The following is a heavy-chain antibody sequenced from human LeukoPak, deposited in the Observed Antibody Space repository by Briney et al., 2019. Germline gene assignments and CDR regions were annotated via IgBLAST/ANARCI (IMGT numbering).Heavy chain of an antibody. V-gene: IGHV3-33*01. J-gene: IGHJ4*02. Sequence: GKSLRLSCTASGFTFSDYGMHWVRQPPGKGLEWVAIIWYDGSNKKYEDSVKGRFTVSRDNAKNSLYLQMNSLRAEDTAVYYCARGQERYSYGQYYFDYWGQGTLVTVSS. CDR2: IWYDGSNK. CDR1: GFTFSDYG. CDR3: ARGQERYSYGQYYFDY. D-gene: IGHD5-18*01.